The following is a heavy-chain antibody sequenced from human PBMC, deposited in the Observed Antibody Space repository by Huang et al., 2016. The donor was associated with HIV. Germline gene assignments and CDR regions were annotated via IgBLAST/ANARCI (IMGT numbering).Heavy chain of an antibody. Sequence: EVQLEESGGGLVQPGGSLRLSCAASGFTFSSYWMHWVRQAPGKGLVGVSRIKSGGRSTSYADSVNGRFTISRDNAKNTPDLQMNSLRAEDTAVYYCARTYYYDSSGVDPRRAFDIWGQGTMVTVSS. J-gene: IGHJ3*02. CDR2: IKSGGRST. D-gene: IGHD3-22*01. CDR3: ARTYYYDSSGVDPRRAFDI. CDR1: GFTFSSYW. V-gene: IGHV3-74*01.